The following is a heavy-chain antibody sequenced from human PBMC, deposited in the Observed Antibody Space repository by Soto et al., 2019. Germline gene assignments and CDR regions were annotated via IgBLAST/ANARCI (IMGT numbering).Heavy chain of an antibody. D-gene: IGHD6-6*01. CDR1: GFTFNKYG. CDR2: ISDAGRDT. V-gene: IGHV3-23*01. CDR3: TRGARIHWFDF. Sequence: GGSLRLSCAAIGFTFNKYGMSWVRQPPGEGPEWASSISDAGRDTFYADSVRGRFTISRDNSKNTLYLEMNSLGAEDTAIYYCTRGARIHWFDFWGQGTMVTVSS. J-gene: IGHJ5*01.